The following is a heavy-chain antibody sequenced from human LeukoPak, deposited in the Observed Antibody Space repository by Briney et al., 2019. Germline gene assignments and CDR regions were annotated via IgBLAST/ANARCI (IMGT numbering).Heavy chain of an antibody. Sequence: GGSLRLSCAASGFTVSSNYMSWVRQAPGKGLEWVSVIYSGGSTYYADSVKGRFTISRDNSKNTLYLQMNSLRAEDTAVYYCARDLGNTVVTPGDYWGQGTLVTVSS. CDR2: IYSGGST. CDR1: GFTVSSNY. V-gene: IGHV3-66*01. J-gene: IGHJ4*02. D-gene: IGHD4-23*01. CDR3: ARDLGNTVVTPGDY.